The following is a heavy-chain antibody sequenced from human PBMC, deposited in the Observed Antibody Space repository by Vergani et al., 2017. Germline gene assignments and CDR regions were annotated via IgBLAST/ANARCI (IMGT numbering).Heavy chain of an antibody. J-gene: IGHJ4*02. CDR1: GFSFRGHG. Sequence: QVHLVESGGGVVQPGRSLTLSCVASGFSFRGHGMHWVRQAPGKGLEWVSAISARYPSTYYADSVKGRFTISRDNSKNMLYLQMNSLRAEDTAVYYCARLSYDTTPYLQGGYGCWGQGTLVSVSS. CDR2: ISARYPST. V-gene: IGHV3-NL1*01. D-gene: IGHD3-22*01. CDR3: ARLSYDTTPYLQGGYGC.